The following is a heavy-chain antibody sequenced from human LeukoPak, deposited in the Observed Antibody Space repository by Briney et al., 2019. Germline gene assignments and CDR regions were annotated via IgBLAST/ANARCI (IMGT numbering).Heavy chain of an antibody. CDR3: AKGGIPDDP. V-gene: IGHV3-30*18. CDR2: ISYDGSNK. CDR1: GCSFSSYG. J-gene: IGHJ5*02. D-gene: IGHD2-21*01. Sequence: GRSLRLSCAASGCSFSSYGMHWVRQAPGKGLEWVAVISYDGSNKYHADSVKGRFTISRDNSKNTLYLQMNSLRVEDTAVYYCAKGGIPDDPWGQGTLVTVSS.